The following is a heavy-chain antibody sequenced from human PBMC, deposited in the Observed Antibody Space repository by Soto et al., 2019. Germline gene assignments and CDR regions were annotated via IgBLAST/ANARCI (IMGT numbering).Heavy chain of an antibody. CDR2: INPNSGVT. V-gene: IGHV1-2*02. Sequence: QVQLVQSGAEVKKPGASVKVSCKASGYTFTGYYMHWVRQAPGQGLEWRGWINPNSGVTKFPQKFQGRVTMTRDTSSTTVYMLLTGLRSDDTAVYYCARDLAKGGGSAGFDYWGQGPLVAVSS. CDR1: GYTFTGYY. CDR3: ARDLAKGGGSAGFDY. J-gene: IGHJ4*02. D-gene: IGHD2-15*01.